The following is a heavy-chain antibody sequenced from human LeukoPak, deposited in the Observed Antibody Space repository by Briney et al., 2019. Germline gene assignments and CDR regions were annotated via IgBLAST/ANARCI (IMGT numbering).Heavy chain of an antibody. CDR2: FDPEDGET. CDR1: GYTLTELS. D-gene: IGHD3-22*01. Sequence: ASVKVSCKVSGYTLTELSMHWVRQAPGKGLEWMGGFDPEDGETIYAQKFQGRVTMTRDTSTSTVYMELSSLRSEDTAVYYCARDLSYYDSSGTRPRWYFDLWGRGTLVTVSS. V-gene: IGHV1-24*01. J-gene: IGHJ2*01. CDR3: ARDLSYYDSSGTRPRWYFDL.